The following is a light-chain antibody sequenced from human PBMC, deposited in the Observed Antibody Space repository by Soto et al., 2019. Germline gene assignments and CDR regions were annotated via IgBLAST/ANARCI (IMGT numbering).Light chain of an antibody. V-gene: IGKV1-5*01. Sequence: DLQMTQSPSTLSASVGDRVTITCRASQSISSWLAWYQQKPGKVPKLLIYDASSLESGVPSRFSGGGSGTAFTLTISSLQPDDFATYYCQQYDSYPWTFGQGTKVEIK. CDR2: DAS. J-gene: IGKJ1*01. CDR3: QQYDSYPWT. CDR1: QSISSW.